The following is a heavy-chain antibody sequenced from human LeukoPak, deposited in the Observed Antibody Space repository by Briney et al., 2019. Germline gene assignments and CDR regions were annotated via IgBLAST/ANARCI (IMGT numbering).Heavy chain of an antibody. CDR2: ISYDGSNK. J-gene: IGHJ4*02. V-gene: IGHV3-30*03. CDR3: ARDIDSSGYYEN. CDR1: GFTFSSYG. Sequence: GGSLRLSCAASGFTFSSYGMHWVRQAPGKGLEWVAVISYDGSNKYYADSVKGRFTISRDNAKNSLYLQMNSLRAEDTAVYYCARDIDSSGYYENWGQGTLVTVSS. D-gene: IGHD3-22*01.